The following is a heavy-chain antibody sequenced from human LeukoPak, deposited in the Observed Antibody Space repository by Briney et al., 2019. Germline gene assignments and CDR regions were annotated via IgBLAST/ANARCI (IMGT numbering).Heavy chain of an antibody. D-gene: IGHD6-19*01. J-gene: IGHJ5*02. CDR1: NGSISDDY. CDR2: IYYSGST. V-gene: IGHV4-59*01. CDR3: ARDQSGGYNWFAP. Sequence: SETLSLTCIISNGSISDDYWSWIRQPPGKGLEWIGYIYYSGSTNYNPSLKSRVTISVDRSKNQFSLKLSSLTAADTAVYYCARDQSGGYNWFAPWGQGTLVTVSS.